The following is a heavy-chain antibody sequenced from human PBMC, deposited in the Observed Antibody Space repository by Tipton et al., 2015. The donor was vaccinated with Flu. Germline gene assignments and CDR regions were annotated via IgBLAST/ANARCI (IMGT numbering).Heavy chain of an antibody. D-gene: IGHD3-16*01. V-gene: IGHV1-2*02. CDR2: INPNSGGT. CDR3: ARDLWARGTLADY. J-gene: IGHJ4*02. CDR1: GYTFTGYY. Sequence: QSGPEVKKPGASVKVSCKASGYTFTGYYMHWVRQAPGQGLEWMGWINPNSGGTNYAQKFQGRVTMTRDTSISTAYMELSRLRSDDTAVYYCARDLWARGTLADYWGQGTLVTVSS.